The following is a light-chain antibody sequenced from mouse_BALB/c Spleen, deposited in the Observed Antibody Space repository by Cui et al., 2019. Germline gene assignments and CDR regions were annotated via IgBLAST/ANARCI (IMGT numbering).Light chain of an antibody. CDR3: QHFWGTPFT. CDR2: AAT. CDR1: ENIYSN. Sequence: DIQMTQSPASLSVSVGETVTITCRACENIYSNLAWYQQKQGKSPQLLVYAATNLADGVPSRFSGSGSGTQYSLKINSLQSEDFGSYYCQHFWGTPFTFGSGTKLEIK. J-gene: IGKJ4*01. V-gene: IGKV12-46*01.